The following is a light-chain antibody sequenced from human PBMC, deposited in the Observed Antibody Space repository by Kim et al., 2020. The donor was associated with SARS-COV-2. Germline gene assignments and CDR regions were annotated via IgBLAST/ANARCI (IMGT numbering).Light chain of an antibody. J-gene: IGLJ3*02. CDR2: DVS. V-gene: IGLV2-14*04. CDR3: SSYTTSSTLGV. Sequence: QSITISCTRTTRNVGGYNYVSWYQQYPGKAPKLLIYDVSKRPSGVSDRFSVSKSGNTASLTISGLQAEDEADYYCSSYTTSSTLGVFGGGTKVTVL. CDR1: TRNVGGYNY.